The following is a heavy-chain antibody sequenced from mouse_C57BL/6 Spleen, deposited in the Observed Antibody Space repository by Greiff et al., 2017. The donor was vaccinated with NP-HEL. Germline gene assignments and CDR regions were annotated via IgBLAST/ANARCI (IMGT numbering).Heavy chain of an antibody. CDR1: GYTFTSYW. CDR2: IDPSDSYT. CDR3: ARWGNSDFDV. J-gene: IGHJ1*03. D-gene: IGHD4-1*02. V-gene: IGHV1-59*01. Sequence: QVQLQQPGAELVRPGTSVKLSCKASGYTFTSYWMHWVKQRPGQGLEWIGVIDPSDSYTNYNQKFKGKATLTVDTSSSTAYMQLSSLTSEDSAVYYCARWGNSDFDVWGTGTTVTVSS.